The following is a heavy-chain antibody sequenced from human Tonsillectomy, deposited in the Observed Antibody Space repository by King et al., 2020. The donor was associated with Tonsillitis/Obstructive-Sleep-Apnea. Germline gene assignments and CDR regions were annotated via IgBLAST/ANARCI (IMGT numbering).Heavy chain of an antibody. CDR2: ISSDTVTT. CDR3: AKWRTDKSGWSPDFDY. Sequence: VQLVESGGGVVQPGRSLRLSCAASGFTFSTYGIHWVRQAPGKGLEWVAVISSDTVTTYYADSVKGRFTISRDTSKNTLYLQMNSLRTEDAAVYYCAKWRTDKSGWSPDFDYWGQGTLVTVSS. V-gene: IGHV3-30*18. J-gene: IGHJ4*02. CDR1: GFTFSTYG. D-gene: IGHD6-19*01.